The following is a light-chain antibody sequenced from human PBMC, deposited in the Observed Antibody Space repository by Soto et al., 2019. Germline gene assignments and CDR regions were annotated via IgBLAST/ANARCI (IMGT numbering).Light chain of an antibody. CDR1: QNVFTN. CDR3: QQYNKWPLT. J-gene: IGKJ4*01. Sequence: EIVMTQSPATLSVSPGERATLSCRASQNVFTNLAWYQQKPGQAPRLLIYVASTRATGIPARFSGSGSGTEFTLTISSLQSGDVAVYYCQQYNKWPLTFGGGTKVDIK. V-gene: IGKV3-15*01. CDR2: VAS.